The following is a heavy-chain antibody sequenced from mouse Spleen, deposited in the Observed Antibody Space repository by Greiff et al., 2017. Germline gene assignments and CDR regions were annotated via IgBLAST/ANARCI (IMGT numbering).Heavy chain of an antibody. J-gene: IGHJ3*01. CDR2: IYPRDGST. Sequence: VKLMESGPELVKPGASVKLSCKASGYTFTSYDINWVKQRPGQGLEWIGWIYPRDGSTKYNEKFKGKATLTVDTSSSTAYMELHSLTSEDSAVYFCARSPDLAYWGQGTLVTVSA. CDR1: GYTFTSYD. V-gene: IGHV1-85*01. CDR3: ARSPDLAY.